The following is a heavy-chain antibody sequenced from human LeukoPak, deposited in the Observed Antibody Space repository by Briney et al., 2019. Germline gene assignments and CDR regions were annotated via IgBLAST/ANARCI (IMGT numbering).Heavy chain of an antibody. CDR2: IRCSGGST. J-gene: IGHJ4*02. CDR1: GFTFRSYG. Sequence: GGSLRLSCAASGFTFRSYGMRWVRRAPGKGREWVSAIRCSGGSTYYADSVKGRFTISRDNSKNTLHLQMNSLRAEDTAVYYCGKDFRWGGPVAYGGQGSLVTVSS. D-gene: IGHD3-16*01. CDR3: GKDFRWGGPVAY. V-gene: IGHV3-23*01.